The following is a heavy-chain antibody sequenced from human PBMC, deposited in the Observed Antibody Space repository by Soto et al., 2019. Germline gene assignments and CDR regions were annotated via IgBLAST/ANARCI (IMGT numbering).Heavy chain of an antibody. CDR1: GFTFSSYS. D-gene: IGHD5-18*01. CDR3: ARSLMDTAMPNLGY. CDR2: ISSSSSTI. Sequence: GGSLRLSCAASGFTFSSYSMNWVRQAPGKGLEWVSYISSSSSTIYYADSVKGRFTISRDNAKNSLYLQMNSLRAEDTAVYYCARSLMDTAMPNLGYWGQGTLVTVSS. V-gene: IGHV3-48*01. J-gene: IGHJ4*02.